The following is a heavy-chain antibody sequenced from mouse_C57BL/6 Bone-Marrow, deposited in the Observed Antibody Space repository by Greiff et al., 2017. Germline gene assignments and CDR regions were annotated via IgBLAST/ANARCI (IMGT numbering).Heavy chain of an antibody. CDR2: IDPENGDT. Sequence: VQLQQSGAELVRPGASVKLSCTASGFNIKDDYMHWVKQRPEQGLEWIGWIDPENGDTEYASKFQGKATITADTSSNTAYLQLSSLTSEDTAVYYCTTRDGAWFAYWGQGTLVTVCA. J-gene: IGHJ3*01. CDR1: GFNIKDDY. CDR3: TTRDGAWFAY. V-gene: IGHV14-4*01. D-gene: IGHD3-3*01.